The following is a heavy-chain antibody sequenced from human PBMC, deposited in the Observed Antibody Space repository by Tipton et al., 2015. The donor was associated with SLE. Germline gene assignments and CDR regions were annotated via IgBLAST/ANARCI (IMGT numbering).Heavy chain of an antibody. CDR2: INHSGST. V-gene: IGHV4-34*09. J-gene: IGHJ4*02. CDR1: GGSFSGYY. CDR3: AREKSGHGYFDS. Sequence: TLSLTCAVYGGSFSGYYWSWIRQPPGKGLEWIGEINHSGSTNYNPSLKSRVTISVDTSKNQFSLRLISVTAADTAVYYCAREKSGHGYFDSWGQGSLVTVSS. D-gene: IGHD5-12*01.